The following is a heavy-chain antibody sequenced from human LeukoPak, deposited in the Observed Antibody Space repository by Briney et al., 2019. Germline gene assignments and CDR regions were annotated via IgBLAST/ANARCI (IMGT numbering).Heavy chain of an antibody. CDR3: ARDGLAYTAFDI. CDR2: IYYSGST. J-gene: IGHJ3*02. V-gene: IGHV4-38-2*02. CDR1: GFTFSDYY. Sequence: GSLRLSCAASGFTFSDYYMSWIRQPPGQGLEWIGSIYYSGSTYYNPSLKSRVTISVDTSKNQFSLKLSSVTAADTAVYYCARDGLAYTAFDIWGQGTMVTVSS. D-gene: IGHD1-14*01.